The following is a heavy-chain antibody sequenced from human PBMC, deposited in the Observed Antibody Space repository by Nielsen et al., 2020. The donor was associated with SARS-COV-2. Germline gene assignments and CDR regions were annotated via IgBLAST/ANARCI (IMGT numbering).Heavy chain of an antibody. Sequence: GESLKISCAASGFTFSSYSMNWVRQAPGKGLEWVSSISSSSSYIYYADSVKGRFTISRDNAKNSLYLQMNSLRAEDTAVYYCARDRRYSSSSWGVDYWGQGTLVTVSS. CDR2: ISSSSSYI. CDR3: ARDRRYSSSSWGVDY. V-gene: IGHV3-21*01. J-gene: IGHJ4*02. D-gene: IGHD6-6*01. CDR1: GFTFSSYS.